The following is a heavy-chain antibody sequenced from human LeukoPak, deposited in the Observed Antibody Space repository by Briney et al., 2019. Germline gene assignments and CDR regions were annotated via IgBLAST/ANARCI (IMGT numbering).Heavy chain of an antibody. CDR2: ISGSSNYI. V-gene: IGHV3-21*01. CDR1: GFTFSSYN. J-gene: IGHJ4*02. D-gene: IGHD5-24*01. Sequence: KXGGSLRLSCAASGFTFSSYNMNWVRQAPGKGLEWVSSISGSSNYIYYADSVKGRFTISRDNPKNSLSLQMTSLRAEDTAVYYCARSKEGWLQWFFDYWGQGTLVTVSS. CDR3: ARSKEGWLQWFFDY.